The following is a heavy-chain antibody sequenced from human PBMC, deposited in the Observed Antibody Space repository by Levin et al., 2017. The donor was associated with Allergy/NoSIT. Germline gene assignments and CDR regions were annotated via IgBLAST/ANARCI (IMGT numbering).Heavy chain of an antibody. J-gene: IGHJ3*02. CDR3: ARALDIVVVPAASGAFDI. V-gene: IGHV3-48*01. CDR2: ISSSSSTI. D-gene: IGHD2-2*03. CDR1: GFTFSSYS. Sequence: GGSLRLSCAASGFTFSSYSMNWVRQAPGKGLEWVSYISSSSSTIYYADSVKGRFTISRDNAKNSLYLQMNSLRAEDTAVYYCARALDIVVVPAASGAFDIWGQGTMVTVSS.